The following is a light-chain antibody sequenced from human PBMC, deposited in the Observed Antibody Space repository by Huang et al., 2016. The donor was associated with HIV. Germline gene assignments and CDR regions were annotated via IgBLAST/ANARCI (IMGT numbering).Light chain of an antibody. CDR2: AAS. V-gene: IGKV1-39*01. CDR3: QQSYSTPLT. J-gene: IGKJ4*01. Sequence: DIQMTQSPSSLSASVGDRVTITCRASQRISSYLNWYQQKPGKAPKVLIHAASSLKSGVPSRFSGSGSGTDFTLTISSLQPEDFATYYCQQSYSTPLTFGGGTKVEIK. CDR1: QRISSY.